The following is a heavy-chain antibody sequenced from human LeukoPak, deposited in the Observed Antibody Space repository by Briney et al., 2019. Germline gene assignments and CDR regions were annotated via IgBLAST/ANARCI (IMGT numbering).Heavy chain of an antibody. CDR1: GFTFSNYA. Sequence: PGGSLRLSYAASGFTFSNYATNGGRQAPGKGLEWVSGISAGGSTEYADSVKGRFTISRANSKNTLFLQMNSLRAEDTAVYHCAKGSDSSVCFCGPDYWGQGTLVTVSS. CDR2: ISAGGST. V-gene: IGHV3-23*01. CDR3: AKGSDSSVCFCGPDY. D-gene: IGHD2-15*01. J-gene: IGHJ4*02.